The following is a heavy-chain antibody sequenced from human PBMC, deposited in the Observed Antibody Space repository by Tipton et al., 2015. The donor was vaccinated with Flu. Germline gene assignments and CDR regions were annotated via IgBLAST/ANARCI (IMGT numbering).Heavy chain of an antibody. CDR1: GYSISSGYY. D-gene: IGHD6-19*01. J-gene: IGHJ4*01. CDR3: ARGPEQWLVNPHYFDY. V-gene: IGHV4-38-2*02. CDR2: IYHSGST. Sequence: TLSLTCTVSGYSISSGYYWGWIRQPPGKGLEWIGSIYHSGSTYYNPSPKSRVTISVDTSKNQFSLKLSSVTAADTAVYYCARGPEQWLVNPHYFDYWGHGTLVTVSS.